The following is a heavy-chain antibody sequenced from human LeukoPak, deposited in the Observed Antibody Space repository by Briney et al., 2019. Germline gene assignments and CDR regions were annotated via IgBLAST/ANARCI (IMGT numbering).Heavy chain of an antibody. J-gene: IGHJ4*02. CDR2: IIPIFGTA. D-gene: IGHD1-26*01. CDR3: AREYFGSYYVSNYFDY. V-gene: IGHV1-69*01. Sequence: GSSVKVSCKASGGTFSSYAISWVRQAPGQGLEWRGGIIPIFGTANYAQKFQGRVTITADESTSTAYMELSSLRSEDTAVYYRAREYFGSYYVSNYFDYWGQGTLVTVSS. CDR1: GGTFSSYA.